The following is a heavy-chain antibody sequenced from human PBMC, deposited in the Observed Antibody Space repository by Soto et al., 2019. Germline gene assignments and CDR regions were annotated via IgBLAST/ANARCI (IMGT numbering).Heavy chain of an antibody. CDR3: ARDGDANTGFGKDY. D-gene: IGHD3-16*01. J-gene: IGHJ4*02. V-gene: IGHV3-33*01. CDR2: IWYDGGNK. Sequence: PGGSLRLSCAASGFTFSNYGMHWVRQAPGKGLEWVAFIWYDGGNKYYAESVKGRFTISRDNSKNTLYLQMNSLRAEDTAVYYCARDGDANTGFGKDYWGQGTLVTVSS. CDR1: GFTFSNYG.